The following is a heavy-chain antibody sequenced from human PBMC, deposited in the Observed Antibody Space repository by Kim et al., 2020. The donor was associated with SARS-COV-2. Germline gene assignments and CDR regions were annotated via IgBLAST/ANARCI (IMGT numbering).Heavy chain of an antibody. CDR3: AKEATVTTTLTEFDY. J-gene: IGHJ4*02. CDR1: GFTFSSYA. V-gene: IGHV3-23*01. Sequence: GGSLRLSCAASGFTFSSYAMNWVRQAPGKGLEWVSVIRGSGSIHYADSVKGRFTISRDNSKNTLYLQMNSLRVEDTAVYYCAKEATVTTTLTEFDYWGQGTLVTVSS. CDR2: IRGSGSI. D-gene: IGHD4-17*01.